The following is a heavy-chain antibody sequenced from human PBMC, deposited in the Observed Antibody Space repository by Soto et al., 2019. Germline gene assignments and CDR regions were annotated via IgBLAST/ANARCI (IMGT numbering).Heavy chain of an antibody. CDR2: IYTGGST. CDR3: ARTTYYYDSSGYYDAFDI. J-gene: IGHJ3*02. CDR1: GGSISSYY. D-gene: IGHD3-22*01. Sequence: SETLSLTCTVSGGSISSYYWSWIRQPAGKGLEWIGRIYTGGSTNYNPSLKSRVTMSVDTSKNQFSLKLSSVTAADTAVYYCARTTYYYDSSGYYDAFDIWGQGTMVTVSS. V-gene: IGHV4-4*07.